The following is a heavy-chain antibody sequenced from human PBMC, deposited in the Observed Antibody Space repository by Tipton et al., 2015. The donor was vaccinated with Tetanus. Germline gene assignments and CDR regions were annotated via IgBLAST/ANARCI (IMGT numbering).Heavy chain of an antibody. CDR1: GYSFTSYS. CDR2: IYPGASDA. CDR3: ARHPSQDAFDI. V-gene: IGHV5-51*01. J-gene: IGHJ3*02. D-gene: IGHD6-6*01. Sequence: VQLVQSGAEVKKPGESLKISCKGSGYSFTSYSIGWVRQMSGKGLEWMGIIYPGASDAIYSPSFQGQVTVSADNSIRTAYVQWGSLKASDTAMYYCARHPSQDAFDIWGQGAMVTVSS.